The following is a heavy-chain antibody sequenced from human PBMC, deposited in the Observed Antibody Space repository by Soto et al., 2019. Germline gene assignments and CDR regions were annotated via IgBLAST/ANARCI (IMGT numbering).Heavy chain of an antibody. Sequence: GGSLRPSCAASGFTFSDYAMNWVRQAPGKGLQYVSVINGGGGTTYYAASVKGRFTISRDNSKNTLYLQMNSLSAEDTAIYYCARRTTRAVVPAADDYWGPGTLVTVSS. J-gene: IGHJ4*02. CDR1: GFTFSDYA. D-gene: IGHD2-2*01. CDR2: INGGGGTT. V-gene: IGHV3-23*01. CDR3: ARRTTRAVVPAADDY.